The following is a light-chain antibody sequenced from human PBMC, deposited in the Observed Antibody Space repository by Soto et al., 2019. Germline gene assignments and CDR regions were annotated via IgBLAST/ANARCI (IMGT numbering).Light chain of an antibody. CDR3: SSYTNTGTLVV. J-gene: IGLJ2*01. V-gene: IGLV2-14*03. Sequence: QSALTQPASVSGSPGQSITISCTGTGSDIGAYDFVSWYQHHPGKAPKLLVYDVRHRPSGVSIRFSGSKSGNTASLTISGLQPEDEAHYYCSSYTNTGTLVVFGGGTQLTVL. CDR1: GSDIGAYDF. CDR2: DVR.